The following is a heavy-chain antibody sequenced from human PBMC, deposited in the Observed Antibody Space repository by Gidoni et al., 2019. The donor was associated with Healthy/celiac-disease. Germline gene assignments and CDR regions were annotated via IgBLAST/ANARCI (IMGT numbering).Heavy chain of an antibody. V-gene: IGHV4-59*01. Sequence: QLQLQESGPGLVKPSETLSLTCTVSGGSISSYYWSWIRQPPGKGLEWIGYIYYSGSTNYNPSLKSRVTISVDTSKNQFSLKLSSVTAADTAVYYCARNPYSTYFDYWGQGTLVTVSS. CDR3: ARNPYSTYFDY. CDR2: IYYSGST. J-gene: IGHJ4*02. D-gene: IGHD6-13*01. CDR1: GGSISSYY.